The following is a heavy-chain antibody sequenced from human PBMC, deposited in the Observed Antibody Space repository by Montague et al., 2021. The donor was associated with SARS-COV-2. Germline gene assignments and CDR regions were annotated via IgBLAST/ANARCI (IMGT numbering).Heavy chain of an antibody. D-gene: IGHD2/OR15-2a*01. CDR2: ISGSGGST. V-gene: IGHV3-23*01. Sequence: SLRLSCAASGFTFSSYAMSWVRQAPGKGLEWVSAISGSGGSTYYADSVKGRFTISRDNSKNTLYLQMNSLRPEDTAVYYCARDLLRHKGGFDSWGQGTLVTVSS. CDR3: ARDLLRHKGGFDS. J-gene: IGHJ4*02. CDR1: GFTFSSYA.